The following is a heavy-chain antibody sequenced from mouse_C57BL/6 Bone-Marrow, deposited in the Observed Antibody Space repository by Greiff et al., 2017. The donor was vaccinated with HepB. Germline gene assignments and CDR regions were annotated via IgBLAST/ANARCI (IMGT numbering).Heavy chain of an antibody. D-gene: IGHD2-5*01. CDR1: GYTFTSYW. J-gene: IGHJ2*01. CDR2: IYPSDSET. CDR3: ARDGIYSNYYYFDY. Sequence: QVQLQQPGAELVRPGSSVKLSCKASGYTFTSYWMDWVKQRPGQGLEWIGNIYPSDSETHYNQKFKDKATLTVDKSSSTAYMQLSRLTSEDSAVYYCARDGIYSNYYYFDYWGQGTTLTVSS. V-gene: IGHV1-61*01.